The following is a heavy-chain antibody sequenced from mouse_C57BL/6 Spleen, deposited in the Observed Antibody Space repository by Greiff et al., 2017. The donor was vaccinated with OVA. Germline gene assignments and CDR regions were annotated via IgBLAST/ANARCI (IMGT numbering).Heavy chain of an antibody. CDR1: GFNIKDDY. CDR2: IDPENGDT. D-gene: IGHD1-1*01. V-gene: IGHV14-4*01. J-gene: IGHJ3*01. Sequence: VQLQQSGAELVRPGASVKLSCTASGFNIKDDYMHWVKQRPEQGLEWIGWIDPENGDTAYASKFQGKATITADTSSNTAYLQLSSLPYVDTAVYYCTTDYYGSWFAYWGQGTLVTVSA. CDR3: TTDYYGSWFAY.